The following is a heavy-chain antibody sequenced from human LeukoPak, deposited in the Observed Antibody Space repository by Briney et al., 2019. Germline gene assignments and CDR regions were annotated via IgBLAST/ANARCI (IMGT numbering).Heavy chain of an antibody. CDR2: ITASGGYT. V-gene: IGHV3-23*01. D-gene: IGHD6-19*01. Sequence: PGQFLRLSCAAPGVIFSRHAMSWVRQAPGKGLEWVAAITASGGYTYYAGSVKGRFTISRDNSKSTLFLQMNSLRAEDTALYFCARGGIDSGWFDWGQGTLVTVSS. CDR3: ARGGIDSGWFD. J-gene: IGHJ4*02. CDR1: GVIFSRHA.